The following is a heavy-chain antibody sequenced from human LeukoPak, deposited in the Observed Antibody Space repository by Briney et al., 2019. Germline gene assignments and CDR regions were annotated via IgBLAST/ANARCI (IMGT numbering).Heavy chain of an antibody. CDR1: GYTFTSYG. CDR2: IIPILGIA. CDR3: ARARSSTSDHEFDY. J-gene: IGHJ4*02. Sequence: ASVKVSCKASGYTFTSYGISWVRQAPGQGLEWMGRIIPILGIANYAQKFQGRVTITADKSTNTAYMELSSLRSEDTAVYYCARARSSTSDHEFDYWGQGTLVTVSS. D-gene: IGHD2-2*01. V-gene: IGHV1-69*04.